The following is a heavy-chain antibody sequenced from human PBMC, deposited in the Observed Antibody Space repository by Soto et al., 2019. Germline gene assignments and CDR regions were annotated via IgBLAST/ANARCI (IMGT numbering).Heavy chain of an antibody. CDR3: ARDRHYDFWSGYYWYDWFDP. J-gene: IGHJ5*02. CDR1: GYTFTSYG. Sequence: ASVKVSCKASGYTFTSYGISWVRQAPGQGLEWMGWISAYNGNTNYAQKLQGRVTMTTDTSTSTAYMELRSLRSDDTAVYYCARDRHYDFWSGYYWYDWFDPWAQGTLVTVSS. V-gene: IGHV1-18*01. D-gene: IGHD3-3*01. CDR2: ISAYNGNT.